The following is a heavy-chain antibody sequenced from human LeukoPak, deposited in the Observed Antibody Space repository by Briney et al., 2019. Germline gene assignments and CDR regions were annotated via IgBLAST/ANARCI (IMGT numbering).Heavy chain of an antibody. V-gene: IGHV4-59*12. CDR3: ARDYSSSSYFDY. D-gene: IGHD6-6*01. Sequence: SETLSLTCTVSGGSISSYYRSWIRQPPGKGLEWIGYIYYSGSTNYNPSLKSRVTMSVDTSKNQFSLKLSSVTAADTAVYYCARDYSSSSYFDYWGQGTLVTASS. CDR1: GGSISSYY. CDR2: IYYSGST. J-gene: IGHJ4*02.